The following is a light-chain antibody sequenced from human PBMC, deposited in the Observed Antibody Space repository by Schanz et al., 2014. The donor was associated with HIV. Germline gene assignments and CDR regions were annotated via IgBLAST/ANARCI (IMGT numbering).Light chain of an antibody. V-gene: IGKV1-39*01. J-gene: IGKJ1*01. CDR3: QHYDSYPWT. CDR2: AAS. CDR1: QSISSS. Sequence: DIQMTQSPSSLSASVGDRVTITCRASQSISSSLSWYQQKPGKAPQILIYAASSLQGGVPSRFSGSGSGTDFTLTISSLQPEDFATYYCQHYDSYPWTFGQGTKVDIK.